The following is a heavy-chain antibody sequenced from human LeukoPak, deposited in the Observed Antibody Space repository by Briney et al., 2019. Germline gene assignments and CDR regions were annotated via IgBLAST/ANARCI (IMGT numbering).Heavy chain of an antibody. J-gene: IGHJ6*04. CDR2: IYSSGRA. CDR3: ARDGGLYDLDV. D-gene: IGHD3-16*01. V-gene: IGHV4-30-4*01. Sequence: PSETLSLTCTVSGASINSGDYYWTWIRQPPGKGLEWIGNIYSSGRAYYSPSLKSRITISLDTSKNQFSLKLTSVTAADTAVYFCARDGGLYDLDVWGKGTTVIVPS. CDR1: GASINSGDYY.